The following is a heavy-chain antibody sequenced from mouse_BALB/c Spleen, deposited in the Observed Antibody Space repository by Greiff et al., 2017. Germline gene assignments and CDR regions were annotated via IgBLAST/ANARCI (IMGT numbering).Heavy chain of an antibody. CDR2: IDPENGDT. Sequence: SGAELVRSGASVKLSCTASGFNIKDYYMHWVKQRPEQGLEWIGWIDPENGDTEYAPKFQGKATMTADTSSNTAYLQFSSLTSEDTAVYYCNALYYRYDGYAMDYWGQGTSVTVSS. CDR3: NALYYRYDGYAMDY. D-gene: IGHD2-14*01. J-gene: IGHJ4*01. V-gene: IGHV14-4*02. CDR1: GFNIKDYY.